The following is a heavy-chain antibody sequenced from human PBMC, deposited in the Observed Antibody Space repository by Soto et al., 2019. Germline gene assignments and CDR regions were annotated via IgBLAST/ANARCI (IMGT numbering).Heavy chain of an antibody. CDR1: GFTFSSYA. CDR2: ISGSGGST. V-gene: IGHV3-23*01. Sequence: GGSLRLSCAASGFTFSSYAMSWVRQAPGKGLEWVSAISGSGGSTYYADSVKGRFTISRDNSKNTLYLQMNSLRAEDTAVYYCAKSPRLLTDNYYYGMDVWGQGTTVTVSS. CDR3: AKSPRLLTDNYYYGMDV. J-gene: IGHJ6*02. D-gene: IGHD1-26*01.